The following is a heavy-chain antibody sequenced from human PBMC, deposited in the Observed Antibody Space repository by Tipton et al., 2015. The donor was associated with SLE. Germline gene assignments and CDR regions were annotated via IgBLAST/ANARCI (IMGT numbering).Heavy chain of an antibody. CDR2: IYTSGST. D-gene: IGHD5-24*01. J-gene: IGHJ4*02. CDR1: GGSISSNSYY. V-gene: IGHV4-61*02. Sequence: TLSLTCTVSGGSISSNSYYWGWIRQPPGKGLEWIGRIYTSGSTNYNPSLKSRVTISVDTSKNQFSLKLSSVTAADTAVYYCARVGEMATLGDWGQGTLVTVSS. CDR3: ARVGEMATLGD.